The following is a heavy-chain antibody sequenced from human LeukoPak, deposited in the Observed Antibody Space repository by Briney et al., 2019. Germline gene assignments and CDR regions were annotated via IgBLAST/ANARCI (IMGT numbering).Heavy chain of an antibody. CDR3: TTAIDFWSGYYY. Sequence: GGSLRLSCAASGFTFSNAWMSWVRQAPGKGLEWVGRIKSKTDGGTTDYAAPVKGRFTISRDDSKNTLYLQMNSLKTEDTAVYYCTTAIDFWSGYYYWGQGTLVTVSS. CDR2: IKSKTDGGTT. J-gene: IGHJ4*02. V-gene: IGHV3-15*01. CDR1: GFTFSNAW. D-gene: IGHD3-3*01.